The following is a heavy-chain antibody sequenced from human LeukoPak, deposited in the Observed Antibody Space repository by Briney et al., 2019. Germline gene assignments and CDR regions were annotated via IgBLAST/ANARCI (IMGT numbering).Heavy chain of an antibody. CDR3: ARGAHGYFDY. CDR2: IYTSGST. D-gene: IGHD2-8*01. J-gene: IGHJ4*02. CDR1: GGSISSGSYY. V-gene: IGHV4-61*02. Sequence: SETLSLTCTVSGGSISSGSYYWSWIRQPAGKGLEWIGRIYTSGSTNYNPSLKSRVTISVDTPKNQFSLKLSSVTAADTAVYYCARGAHGYFDYWGQGTLVTVSS.